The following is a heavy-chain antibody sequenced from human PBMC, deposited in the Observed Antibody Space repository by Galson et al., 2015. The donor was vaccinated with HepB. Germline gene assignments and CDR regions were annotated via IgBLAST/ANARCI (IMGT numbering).Heavy chain of an antibody. J-gene: IGHJ4*02. Sequence: SLRLSCAASGFTFSGSAIHWVRQASGNGPEGIGHIRSKATNFAALYVPSLKGRFTISRDDSKNLAYLHMRSLKTDDTAVYYCVRSGDFSGYSSRWGQGTLVTVSS. CDR2: IRSKATNFAA. V-gene: IGHV3-73*01. D-gene: IGHD6-13*01. CDR1: GFTFSGSA. CDR3: VRSGDFSGYSSR.